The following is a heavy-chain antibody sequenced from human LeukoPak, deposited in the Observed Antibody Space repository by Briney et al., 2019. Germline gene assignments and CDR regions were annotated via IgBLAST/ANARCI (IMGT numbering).Heavy chain of an antibody. Sequence: ASVKVSCKASGYTFTGYYMHWVRQAPGQGLEWMGWINPNSGGTNYAQKFQGWVTMTRDTSISTAYMELSRLRSDDTAVYYCARDLEGYCSGGSCYNLVGFDYWGQGTLVTVSS. V-gene: IGHV1-2*04. CDR1: GYTFTGYY. J-gene: IGHJ4*02. D-gene: IGHD2-15*01. CDR2: INPNSGGT. CDR3: ARDLEGYCSGGSCYNLVGFDY.